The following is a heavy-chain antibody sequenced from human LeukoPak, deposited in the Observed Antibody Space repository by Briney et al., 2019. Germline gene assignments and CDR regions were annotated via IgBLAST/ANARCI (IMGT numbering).Heavy chain of an antibody. V-gene: IGHV1-69*13. D-gene: IGHD5-18*01. CDR1: GGTFSSYA. Sequence: SVKVSCKASGGTFSSYAISWVRQAPGQGLEWMGGIIPIFGTANYAQKFQGRVTITADESTSTAYTELSSLRSEDTAVYYCAREGTRGYSYGYFDYWGQGTLVTVSS. CDR3: AREGTRGYSYGYFDY. CDR2: IIPIFGTA. J-gene: IGHJ4*02.